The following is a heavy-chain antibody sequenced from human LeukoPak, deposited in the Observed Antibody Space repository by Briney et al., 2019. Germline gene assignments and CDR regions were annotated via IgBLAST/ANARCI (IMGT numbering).Heavy chain of an antibody. CDR2: TSYDGRNK. CDR3: ARDGYGLDTPMVSTNFDY. V-gene: IGHV3-30*04. J-gene: IGHJ4*02. Sequence: PGGSLRLSCAASGFTFRGSAMHWVRQAPGKGLEWVAVTSYDGRNKYYADSAKGRFTISRDNSKNTLYLQMNSLRPEDTAVYYCARDGYGLDTPMVSTNFDYWGQGTLVTVSS. D-gene: IGHD5-18*01. CDR1: GFTFRGSA.